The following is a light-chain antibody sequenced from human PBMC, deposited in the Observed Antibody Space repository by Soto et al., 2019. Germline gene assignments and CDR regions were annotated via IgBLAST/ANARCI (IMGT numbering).Light chain of an antibody. CDR2: AAS. J-gene: IGKJ1*01. Sequence: EIVLTQSPGTLSLSPGERATISCRASQSVSSNYLAWYQQKPGQAPRLLIYAASNRAGGVPDRFGGSGSGTDFTLSVSRLEPEDFAVYYCQQYCSAPWTFGQGTKVEI. CDR1: QSVSSNY. V-gene: IGKV3-20*01. CDR3: QQYCSAPWT.